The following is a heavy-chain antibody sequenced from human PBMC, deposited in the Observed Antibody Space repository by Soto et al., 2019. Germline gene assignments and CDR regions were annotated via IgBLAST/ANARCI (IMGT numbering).Heavy chain of an antibody. CDR1: DASISGSSYY. D-gene: IGHD3-22*01. J-gene: IGHJ5*02. CDR3: ARHWLAATRNDVFDP. V-gene: IGHV4-39*01. CDR2: IYYSGST. Sequence: KTSETLSLTCTVSDASISGSSYYWGWIRQPPGKGLEWIASIYYSGSTYYNPSLKSRVTISVETSKSQFSLKLTSVSPADTAVYYCARHWLAATRNDVFDPWSQGTLVTVSS.